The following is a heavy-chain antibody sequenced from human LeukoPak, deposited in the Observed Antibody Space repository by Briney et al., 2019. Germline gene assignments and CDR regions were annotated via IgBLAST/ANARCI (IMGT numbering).Heavy chain of an antibody. D-gene: IGHD6-6*01. Sequence: SETLSLTCTVSGGSISSYYWSWIRQPPGKGLEWIGYLYNSGSTNYNPSLRSRVTISLDTSKDQVSLKLSSVTAADTAVYYCARSWTGNLAARPPAWFDPWGQGTLVTVSS. CDR1: GGSISSYY. V-gene: IGHV4-59*01. CDR3: ARSWTGNLAARPPAWFDP. J-gene: IGHJ5*02. CDR2: LYNSGST.